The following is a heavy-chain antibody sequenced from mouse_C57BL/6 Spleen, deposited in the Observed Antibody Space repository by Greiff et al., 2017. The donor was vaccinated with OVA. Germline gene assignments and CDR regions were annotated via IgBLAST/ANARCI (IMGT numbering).Heavy chain of an antibody. Sequence: VQRVESGPELVKPGASVKLSCKASGYTFTSYEINWVKQRPGQGLEWIGWIYPRDGSTKYNEKFKGKATLTVAPSSSTAYMELHSLTSDDAADYFCASATTISRGAMDYWGQGTSVTVSS. V-gene: IGHV1-85*01. D-gene: IGHD2-4*01. CDR3: ASATTISRGAMDY. J-gene: IGHJ4*01. CDR1: GYTFTSYE. CDR2: IYPRDGST.